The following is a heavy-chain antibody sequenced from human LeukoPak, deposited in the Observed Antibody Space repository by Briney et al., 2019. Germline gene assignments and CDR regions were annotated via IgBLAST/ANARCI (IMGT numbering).Heavy chain of an antibody. D-gene: IGHD3-3*01. J-gene: IGHJ6*03. Sequence: SKTLSLTCTVSGGSISSYYWSWIRQPPGKGLEWIGYIYYSGSTNYNPSLKSRVTISVDTSKNQFSLKLSSVTAADTAVYYCASGRTYYDPLYYYYIDVSGKGTTDTVSS. CDR1: GGSISSYY. CDR3: ASGRTYYDPLYYYYIDV. CDR2: IYYSGST. V-gene: IGHV4-59*01.